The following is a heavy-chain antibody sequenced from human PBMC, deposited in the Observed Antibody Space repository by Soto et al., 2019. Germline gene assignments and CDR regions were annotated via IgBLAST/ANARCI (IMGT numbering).Heavy chain of an antibody. Sequence: SCPTLVNPTQTLTLTCTFSGFSLSTSRMSVSWIRQPPGKALEWLALIDWHDNKYSSTSLQTRLTISKDTSNNPVVLTLTNMDPVDTATNYCPRPYYYGSGSNHHFDPWRQRSLVTVTS. D-gene: IGHD3-10*01. CDR2: IDWHDNK. CDR1: GFSLSTSRMS. CDR3: PRPYYYGSGSNHHFDP. V-gene: IGHV2-70*01. J-gene: IGHJ5*02.